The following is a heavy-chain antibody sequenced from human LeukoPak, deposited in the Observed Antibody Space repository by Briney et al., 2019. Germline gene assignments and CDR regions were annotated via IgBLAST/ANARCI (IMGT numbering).Heavy chain of an antibody. D-gene: IGHD1-26*01. CDR1: GFTFSSYS. CDR3: ARGIVGAIAPIDY. Sequence: PGGSLRLSCAASGFTFSSYSMNWVRQAPGKGLEWVSSISSSSSYIYHADSVKGRFTISRDNAKNSLYLQMNSLRAEDTAVYYCARGIVGAIAPIDYWGQGTLVTVSS. J-gene: IGHJ4*02. CDR2: ISSSSSYI. V-gene: IGHV3-21*01.